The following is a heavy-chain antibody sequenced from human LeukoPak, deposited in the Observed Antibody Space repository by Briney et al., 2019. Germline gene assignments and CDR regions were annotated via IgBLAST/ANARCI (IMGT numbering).Heavy chain of an antibody. CDR2: ISYDGSNK. V-gene: IGHV3-30*18. CDR1: GFTFSSYG. J-gene: IGHJ4*02. D-gene: IGHD6-13*01. Sequence: PGRSLRLSCAASGFTFSSYGMHWVRQAPGKGLEWVAVISYDGSNKYYADSVKGRFTISRDNSKNTLYLQMNSLRAEDTAVYYCAKAVGSSWYHDYWGQGTLVTVSS. CDR3: AKAVGSSWYHDY.